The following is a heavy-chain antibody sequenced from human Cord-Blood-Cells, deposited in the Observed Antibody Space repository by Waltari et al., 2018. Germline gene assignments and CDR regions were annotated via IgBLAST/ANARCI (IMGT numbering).Heavy chain of an antibody. J-gene: IGHJ3*02. CDR3: TTGVLCDAFDI. CDR2: IKSKTDGGPT. CDR1: GFTFSNAW. Sequence: EVQLVESGGGLVKPGGSLRLSCAASGFTFSNAWMSWVRQAPGKGLEWVGRIKSKTDGGPTDYAAPVKGRFTISRDDSKNTLYLQMNSLKTEDTAVYYCTTGVLCDAFDIWGQGTMVTVSS. V-gene: IGHV3-15*01. D-gene: IGHD6-6*01.